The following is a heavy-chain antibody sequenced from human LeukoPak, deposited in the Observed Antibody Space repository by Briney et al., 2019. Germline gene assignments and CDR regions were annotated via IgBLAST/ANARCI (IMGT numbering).Heavy chain of an antibody. CDR1: GGTFSSYA. Sequence: GASVKVSCKASGGTFSSYAISWVRQAPGQGLEWMGRIIPIFGTANYAQRFQVRVTITADKATSTAYRELSGQSSVYTGVYDCASAGAAMVTNWGQGTLVTVSS. V-gene: IGHV1-69*06. CDR2: IIPIFGTA. CDR3: ASAGAAMVTN. D-gene: IGHD5-18*01. J-gene: IGHJ4*02.